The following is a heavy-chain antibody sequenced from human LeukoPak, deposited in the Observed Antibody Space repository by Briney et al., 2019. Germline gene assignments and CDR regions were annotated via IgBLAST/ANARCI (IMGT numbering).Heavy chain of an antibody. CDR1: GFTFSIYS. CDR3: ARELVAVSDTVGDF. CDR2: ISSSSNYI. J-gene: IGHJ4*02. D-gene: IGHD6-19*01. V-gene: IGHV3-21*01. Sequence: KPGGSLRLSCAASGFTFSIYSMNWVRQAPGEGLEWVSSISSSSNYINHADSVKGRFTISRDNAKNSLYLQMNSLRAEDTAVYYCARELVAVSDTVGDFWGQGTLVTVSS.